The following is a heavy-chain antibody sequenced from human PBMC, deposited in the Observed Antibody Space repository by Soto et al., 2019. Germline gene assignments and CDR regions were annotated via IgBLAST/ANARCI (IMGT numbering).Heavy chain of an antibody. D-gene: IGHD6-13*01. Sequence: ASVKVSCKASGGTFSSYAISWVRQAPGQGLEWMGGIIPIFGTANYAQKFQGRVTITADESTSTVYMELSSLRSEDTAVYYCVSSIAAAGNDYWGQGTLVTVSS. CDR3: VSSIAAAGNDY. CDR2: IIPIFGTA. J-gene: IGHJ4*02. V-gene: IGHV1-69*13. CDR1: GGTFSSYA.